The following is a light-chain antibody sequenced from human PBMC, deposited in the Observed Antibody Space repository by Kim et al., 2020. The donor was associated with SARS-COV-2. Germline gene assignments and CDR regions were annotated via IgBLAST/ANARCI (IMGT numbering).Light chain of an antibody. CDR1: KVVDKF. CDR3: QTWDSSTVV. CDR2: QYA. V-gene: IGLV3-1*01. Sequence: SVSPGQTATIACSGDKVVDKFAFWYQNKPAQSPGLVIYQYAKRPSGIPERFSGSNSGNTAILTISWTQAMAEADYYCQTWDSSTVVFGGGTQLTVL. J-gene: IGLJ2*01.